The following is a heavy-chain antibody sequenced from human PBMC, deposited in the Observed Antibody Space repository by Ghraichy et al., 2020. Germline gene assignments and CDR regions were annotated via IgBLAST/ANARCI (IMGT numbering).Heavy chain of an antibody. J-gene: IGHJ4*02. CDR3: ARENGYYGDYLDY. CDR2: INQDESEK. V-gene: IGHV3-7*03. Sequence: ETLSLTCAASGFTFSSYWMSWVRQAPGKGLEWVANINQDESEKYYVDSVKGRLTISRDYAENSVYLQMNSLRAEDTAVYYCARENGYYGDYLDYWGQGTLVTVSS. CDR1: GFTFSSYW. D-gene: IGHD4-17*01.